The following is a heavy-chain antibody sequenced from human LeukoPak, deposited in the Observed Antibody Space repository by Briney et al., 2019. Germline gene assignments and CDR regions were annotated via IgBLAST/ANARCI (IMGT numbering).Heavy chain of an antibody. J-gene: IGHJ4*02. CDR2: ISGGGGST. CDR3: ASDPGVGATTNFFDY. Sequence: PGGSLRLSCSASGFTFSTFAMSWVRQAPGKGLEWVSGISGGGGSTYYADSVKGRFTISRDNSKNTLYLQMNSLRAEDTAVYYCASDPGVGATTNFFDYWGQGTLVTVSS. V-gene: IGHV3-23*01. D-gene: IGHD1-26*01. CDR1: GFTFSTFA.